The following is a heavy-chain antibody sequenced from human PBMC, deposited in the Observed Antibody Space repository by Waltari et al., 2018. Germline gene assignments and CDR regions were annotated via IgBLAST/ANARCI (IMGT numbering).Heavy chain of an antibody. D-gene: IGHD3-3*01. V-gene: IGHV3-21*01. CDR1: GFTFSSYS. J-gene: IGHJ6*02. Sequence: EVQLVESGGGLVKPGGSLRLSCAASGFTFSSYSMNWVRQAPGKGLEWVSSISSSSSYIYDADSVKGRFTIAGDNAKNSLYLQMNSLRAEDTAVYYCARESEYYDFWSGYYRVIGYYGMDVWGQGTTVTVSS. CDR2: ISSSSSYI. CDR3: ARESEYYDFWSGYYRVIGYYGMDV.